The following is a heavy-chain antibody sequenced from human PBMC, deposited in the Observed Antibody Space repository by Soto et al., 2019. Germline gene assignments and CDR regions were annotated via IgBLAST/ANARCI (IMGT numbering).Heavy chain of an antibody. V-gene: IGHV3-33*01. CDR3: ARDNTASHHLEWLFSFIF. D-gene: IGHD3-3*01. CDR1: GFTFSSYG. Sequence: GGSLRLSCAASGFTFSSYGMHWVRQAPGKGLEWVAVIWYDGSNKYYADSVKGRFTISRDNSKNTLYLQMNSLRAEDTAVYYCARDNTASHHLEWLFSFIFWGQGTLVTVSS. J-gene: IGHJ4*02. CDR2: IWYDGSNK.